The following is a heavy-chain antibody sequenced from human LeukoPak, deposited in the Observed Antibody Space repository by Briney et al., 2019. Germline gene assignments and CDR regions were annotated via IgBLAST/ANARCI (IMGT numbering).Heavy chain of an antibody. Sequence: GGSLRLSCAASGLTFSSYGMHWVRQAPGKGLEWVSSISSGNSYINHADSVKGRFTISRDNAKNSLYLPMNSLRAEDTAVYYCARTSKYSFDIWGQGTMVTVSS. J-gene: IGHJ3*02. D-gene: IGHD2/OR15-2a*01. CDR2: ISSGNSYI. CDR3: ARTSKYSFDI. V-gene: IGHV3-21*01. CDR1: GLTFSSYG.